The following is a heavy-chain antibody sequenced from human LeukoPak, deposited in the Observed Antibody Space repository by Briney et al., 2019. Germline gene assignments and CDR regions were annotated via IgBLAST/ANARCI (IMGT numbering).Heavy chain of an antibody. CDR2: INHSGST. Sequence: SETLSLTCAVYGGSFSGYYWSWIRQPPGKGLEWIGEINHSGSTNYNPSLKSRVTISVDTSKNQFSLKLSSVTAADTAVYYCARIGGWAGNYWGQGTLVTVSS. CDR3: ARIGGWAGNY. D-gene: IGHD6-19*01. CDR1: GGSFSGYY. J-gene: IGHJ4*02. V-gene: IGHV4-34*01.